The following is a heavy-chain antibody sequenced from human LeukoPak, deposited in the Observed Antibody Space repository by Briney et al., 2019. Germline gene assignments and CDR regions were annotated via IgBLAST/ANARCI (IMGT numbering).Heavy chain of an antibody. CDR1: GGSFSGYY. Sequence: KTSETLSLTCAVYGGSFSGYYWSWIRQPPGKGLEWIGEINHSGSTNYNPSLKSRVTISVDTSKNQFSLKLSSVTAADTAVYYCASGESDYYDSSGYMGFDYWGQGTLVTVSS. V-gene: IGHV4-34*01. CDR3: ASGESDYYDSSGYMGFDY. D-gene: IGHD3-22*01. CDR2: INHSGST. J-gene: IGHJ4*02.